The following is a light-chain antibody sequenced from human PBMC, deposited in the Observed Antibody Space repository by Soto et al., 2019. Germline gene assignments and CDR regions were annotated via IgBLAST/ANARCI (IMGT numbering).Light chain of an antibody. J-gene: IGKJ4*01. Sequence: DIQMTQSPSSLSASVGDRVTITCRASQSSSRYLTWYQQKPGQAPKILIYAASSLQSGVPSRFSGGVYGSAFSLTISSLQPEDFATYFCQQSYSTPRTFGGGTKVEIK. V-gene: IGKV1-39*01. CDR2: AAS. CDR1: QSSSRY. CDR3: QQSYSTPRT.